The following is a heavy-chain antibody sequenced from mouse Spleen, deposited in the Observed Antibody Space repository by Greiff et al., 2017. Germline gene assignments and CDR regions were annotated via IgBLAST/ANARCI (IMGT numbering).Heavy chain of an antibody. CDR1: GFTFSDYG. J-gene: IGHJ2*01. D-gene: IGHD1-1*01. CDR2: ISSGSSTI. V-gene: IGHV5-17*01. Sequence: EVKLEESGGGLVKPGGSLKLSCAASGFTFSDYGMHWVRQAPEKGLEWVAYISSGSSTIYYADTVKGRFTISRDNAKNTLFLQMTSLRSEDTAMYYCAKGYYGSSGADYWGQGTTLTVSS. CDR3: AKGYYGSSGADY.